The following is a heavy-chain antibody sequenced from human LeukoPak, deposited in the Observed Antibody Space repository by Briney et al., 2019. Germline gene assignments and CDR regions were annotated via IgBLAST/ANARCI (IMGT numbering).Heavy chain of an antibody. CDR1: GCTFSRYN. J-gene: IGHJ6*03. CDR3: ARPFYYDTNGGEGMDV. D-gene: IGHD2-8*01. CDR2: ITTSGTYI. V-gene: IGHV3-21*06. Sequence: WGSLSLTCAASGCTFSRYNWSWIRQAPGKGLELVSSITTSGTYIYYADSVQGRFTISRDNAKNSLYLQMNSLRAEDTPVYYCARPFYYDTNGGEGMDVWGEGTTVTVSS.